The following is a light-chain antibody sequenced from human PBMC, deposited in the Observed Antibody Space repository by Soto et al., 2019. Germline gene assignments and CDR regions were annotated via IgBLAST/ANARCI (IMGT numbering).Light chain of an antibody. V-gene: IGLV6-57*04. Sequence: NFMLTQPHSVSDSPGKTVIISCSRSSGSIASNYVQWYQRRPGSAPTTVIYEDDQRPSGVPDRFSGFIDSSSSSASLTISGLKTEDEAYYYCQSYDTTNVIFGGGTKLTVL. CDR2: EDD. CDR1: SGSIASNY. J-gene: IGLJ2*01. CDR3: QSYDTTNVI.